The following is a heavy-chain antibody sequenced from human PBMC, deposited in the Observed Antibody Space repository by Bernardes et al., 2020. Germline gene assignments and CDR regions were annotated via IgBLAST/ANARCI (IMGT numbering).Heavy chain of an antibody. CDR2: IYSGGST. J-gene: IGHJ6*03. V-gene: IGHV3-53*01. CDR1: GFTVSSNY. Sequence: GGSLRLSCAASGFTVSSNYMSWVRQAPGKGLEWVSVIYSGGSTYYADSVKGRFTISRDNSKNTLYLQMNSLRAEDTAVYYCARDGRYNSGYYYYMDVWGKGTTVTVSS. CDR3: ARDGRYNSGYYYYMDV. D-gene: IGHD5-18*01.